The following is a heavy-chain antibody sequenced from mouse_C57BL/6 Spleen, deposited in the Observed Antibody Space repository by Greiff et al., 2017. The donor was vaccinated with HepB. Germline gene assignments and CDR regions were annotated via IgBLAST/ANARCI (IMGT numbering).Heavy chain of an antibody. CDR2: FYPGSGSI. Sequence: VKVVESGAELVKPGASVKLSCKASGYTFTEYTIHWVKQRSGQGLEWIGWFYPGSGSIKYNEKFKDKATLTADKSSSTVYMELSRLTSEDSAVYFCARHEDRFEAMDYWGQGTSVTVSS. J-gene: IGHJ4*01. CDR1: GYTFTEYT. CDR3: ARHEDRFEAMDY. V-gene: IGHV1-62-2*01.